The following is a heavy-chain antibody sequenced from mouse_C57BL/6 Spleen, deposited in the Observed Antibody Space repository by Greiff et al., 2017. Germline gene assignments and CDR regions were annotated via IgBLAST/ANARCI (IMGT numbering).Heavy chain of an antibody. CDR2: IDPSDSET. CDR3: ARMGYYGSSYGAWFAY. V-gene: IGHV1-52*01. Sequence: VQLQQPGAELVRPGSSVKLSCKASGYTFTSYWMHWVKRRPIQGLEWIGNIDPSDSETHYNQKFKDKATLTVDKSSSTAYMQLSSLTSEDSAVYYCARMGYYGSSYGAWFAYWGQGTLVTVSA. J-gene: IGHJ3*01. D-gene: IGHD1-1*01. CDR1: GYTFTSYW.